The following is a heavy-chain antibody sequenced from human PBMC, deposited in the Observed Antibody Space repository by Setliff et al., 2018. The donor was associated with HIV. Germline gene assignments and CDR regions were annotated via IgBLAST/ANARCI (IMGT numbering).Heavy chain of an antibody. V-gene: IGHV3-7*03. J-gene: IGHJ1*01. CDR2: INQDGRER. CDR3: ARGPSSTHWSPGYFQH. Sequence: LRLSCAASGFTFRDFYMAWVRQAPGKGLEWVANINQDGRERYYVDSLKGRLTISRDNARNSVYLQMNSLRVEDTAVYYCARGPSSTHWSPGYFQHWGQGTPVTVSS. CDR1: GFTFRDFY. D-gene: IGHD2-8*02.